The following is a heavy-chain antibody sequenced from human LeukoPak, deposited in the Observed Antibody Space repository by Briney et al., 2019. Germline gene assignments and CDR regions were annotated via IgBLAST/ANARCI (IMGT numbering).Heavy chain of an antibody. CDR1: GYTFTSYD. V-gene: IGHV1-8*01. J-gene: IGHJ5*02. CDR2: MNPNSGNT. CDR3: ARGEYCSSTSCPPGAWFDP. D-gene: IGHD2-2*01. Sequence: ASVKVSCKASGYTFTSYDINWVRQATGQGLEWMGWMNPNSGNTGYAQKFQGRVTMTRNTSIGTAYMELSSLRSEDTAVYYCARGEYCSSTSCPPGAWFDPWGQGTLVTVSS.